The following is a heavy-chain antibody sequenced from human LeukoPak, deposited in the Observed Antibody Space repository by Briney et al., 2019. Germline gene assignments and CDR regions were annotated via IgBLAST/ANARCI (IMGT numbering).Heavy chain of an antibody. CDR1: GFTFDSYR. V-gene: IGHV3-21*01. CDR2: ISSSSSYI. CDR3: ARDHNYAFDN. Sequence: PGGSLRLSCAASGFTFDSYRMNWVRQAPGKGLEWVSSISSSSSYIYYADSVKGRFTISGDNAKNSLYLQMNSLRVEDTAVYYCARDHNYAFDNWGQGTLVTVSS. D-gene: IGHD1-1*01. J-gene: IGHJ4*02.